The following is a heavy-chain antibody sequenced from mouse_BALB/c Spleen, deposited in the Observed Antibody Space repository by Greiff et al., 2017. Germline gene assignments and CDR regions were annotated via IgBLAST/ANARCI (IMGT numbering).Heavy chain of an antibody. Sequence: EVQLVESGGGLVKPGGSLKLSCAASGFTFSSYAMSWVRQTPEKRLEWVASISSGGSTYYPDSVKGRFTISRDNARNILYLQMSSLRSEDTAMYYCARVLYYYGSSPYYFDYWGQGTTLTVSS. D-gene: IGHD1-1*01. V-gene: IGHV5-6-5*01. CDR2: ISSGGST. CDR3: ARVLYYYGSSPYYFDY. CDR1: GFTFSSYA. J-gene: IGHJ2*01.